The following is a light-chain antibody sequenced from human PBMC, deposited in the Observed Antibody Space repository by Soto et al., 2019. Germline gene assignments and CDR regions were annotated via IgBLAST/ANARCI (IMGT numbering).Light chain of an antibody. J-gene: IGKJ4*01. CDR2: GAS. V-gene: IGKV3-15*01. Sequence: EIVRTQSPATLSVSPGERATLSCRASQSVCSNLAWYQQKPGQAPRLLIYGASTRATGIPARFSGSGSGTEFTLTISSLQSEDSAVYYCQAYNNWPPGLPFGGGSKVDIK. CDR3: QAYNNWPPGLP. CDR1: QSVCSN.